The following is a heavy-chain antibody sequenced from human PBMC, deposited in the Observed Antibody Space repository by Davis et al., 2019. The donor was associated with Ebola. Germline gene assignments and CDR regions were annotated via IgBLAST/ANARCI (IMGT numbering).Heavy chain of an antibody. V-gene: IGHV3-21*01. J-gene: IGHJ4*02. CDR2: IGSSSNYI. CDR3: AREADDFWGGYYSFDS. CDR1: GFTFSNYG. Sequence: GESLKISCAASGFTFSNYGMNWVRQAPGKGLQWVSSIGSSSNYIYYSDSVKGRFSVSRDNAKNSLYLQMNSLRFDDTGVYYCAREADDFWGGYYSFDSWGQGILVTVSS. D-gene: IGHD3-3*01.